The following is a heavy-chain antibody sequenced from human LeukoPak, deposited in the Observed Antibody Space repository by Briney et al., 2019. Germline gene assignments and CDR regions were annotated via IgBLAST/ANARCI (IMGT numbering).Heavy chain of an antibody. V-gene: IGHV3-7*01. CDR1: GFTFSGYW. D-gene: IGHD1-26*01. J-gene: IGHJ4*02. CDR2: IKQDGSEK. CDR3: ARDRSYLGFDY. Sequence: PGGSLRLSCAASGFTFSGYWMSWVRQAPGKGLEWVANIKQDGSEKYYVDSVKGRFTISRDNAKNSLYLQMNSLRAEDTAVYYCARDRSYLGFDYWGQGTLVTVSS.